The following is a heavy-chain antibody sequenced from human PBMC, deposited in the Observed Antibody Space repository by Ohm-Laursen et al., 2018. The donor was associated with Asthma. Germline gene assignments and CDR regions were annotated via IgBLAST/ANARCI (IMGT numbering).Heavy chain of an antibody. CDR3: ASLATTPFPDWFDP. CDR1: GGSISSGGYY. J-gene: IGHJ5*02. CDR2: IYYSGST. D-gene: IGHD4-17*01. V-gene: IGHV4-31*03. Sequence: TLSLTCTVSGGSISSGGYYWSWIRQHPGKGLEWIGYIYYSGSTYYNPSLKSRVTISVDTSKNQFSLKLSSVTAADTAVYYCASLATTPFPDWFDPWGQGTLVTVSS.